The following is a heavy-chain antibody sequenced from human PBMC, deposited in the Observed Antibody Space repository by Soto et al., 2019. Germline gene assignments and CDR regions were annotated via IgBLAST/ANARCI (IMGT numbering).Heavy chain of an antibody. CDR2: INHSGST. CDR1: GGSFSGYY. Sequence: QVQLQQWGAGLLKPSETLSLTCAVYGGSFSGYYWSWIRQPPGKGLEWIGEINHSGSTNYNPSLKSRVTISVDTSKNQFSLKLSSATAADTAVYYCGREWIAARSIYFQHWGQGTLVTVSS. J-gene: IGHJ1*01. CDR3: GREWIAARSIYFQH. V-gene: IGHV4-34*01. D-gene: IGHD6-6*01.